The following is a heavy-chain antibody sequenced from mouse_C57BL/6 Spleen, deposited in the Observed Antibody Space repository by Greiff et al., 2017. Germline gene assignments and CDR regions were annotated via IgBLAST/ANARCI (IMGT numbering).Heavy chain of an antibody. CDR1: GFSLTSYG. D-gene: IGHD1-1*01. Sequence: QVQLKESGPGLVAPSQSLSITCTVSGFSLTSYGVHWVRQPPGKGLEWLVVIWSDGSTTYNSAPKSRLSISKDNSKSQVFLKMNSLQTDDTAMYYCARHAPLTTVVAPYAMDYWGQGTSVTVSS. CDR3: ARHAPLTTVVAPYAMDY. CDR2: IWSDGST. J-gene: IGHJ4*01. V-gene: IGHV2-6-1*01.